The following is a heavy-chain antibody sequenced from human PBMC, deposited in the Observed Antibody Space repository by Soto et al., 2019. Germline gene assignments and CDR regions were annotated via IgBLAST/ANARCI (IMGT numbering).Heavy chain of an antibody. CDR3: ASGELYGDYGYYYYYMDV. D-gene: IGHD4-17*01. V-gene: IGHV4-34*01. CDR1: GGSFSGYY. Sequence: SETLSLTCAVYGGSFSGYYWSWIRQPPGKGLEWIGEINHSGSTNYNPSLKSRVTISVDTSKNQFSLKLSSVTAADTAVYYCASGELYGDYGYYYYYMDVWGKGTTVTVSS. J-gene: IGHJ6*03. CDR2: INHSGST.